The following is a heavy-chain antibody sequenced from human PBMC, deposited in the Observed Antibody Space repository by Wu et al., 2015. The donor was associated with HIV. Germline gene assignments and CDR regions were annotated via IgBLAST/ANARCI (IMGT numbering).Heavy chain of an antibody. V-gene: IGHV4-38-2*01. D-gene: IGHD5-12*01. CDR2: LYHTGST. Sequence: QVQLQESGPGLVKPSETLSLTCVVSGTSVSSDYYWGWIRQTPGKGLEWIGTLYHTGSTYYNPSLKSRVTISVDTSQNHFLPEVELCDRRRHGLYYCARLVPVAWLLDGAEY. CDR3: ARLVPVAWLLDGAEY. CDR1: GTSVSSDYY. J-gene: IGHJ1*01.